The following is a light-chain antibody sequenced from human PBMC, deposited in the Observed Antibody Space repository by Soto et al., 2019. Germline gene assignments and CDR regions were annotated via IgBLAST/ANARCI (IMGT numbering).Light chain of an antibody. CDR3: QQYNNWLT. CDR1: QSVSSN. V-gene: IGKV3-15*01. J-gene: IGKJ4*01. Sequence: EMLVTQSPATLSVSPGERATLCWRASQSVSSNLAWYQQKPGQAPRLLIYGASTRATGIPARFSGSGSGTEFTLTISSLQSEDFAVYYCQQYNNWLTFGGGTKVDIK. CDR2: GAS.